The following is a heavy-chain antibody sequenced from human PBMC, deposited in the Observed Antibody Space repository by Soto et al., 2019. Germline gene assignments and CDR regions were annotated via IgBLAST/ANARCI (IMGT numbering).Heavy chain of an antibody. D-gene: IGHD3-22*01. J-gene: IGHJ4*02. CDR3: AKNPGYYYDSTGYHFDY. Sequence: PGGSLRLSCAASEFTFSNYAMSWVRQAPGKGLEWVSAISYGGGTTYYADSVKGRFTISRDNSKSTLYLQMNSLRAEDTAVYYCAKNPGYYYDSTGYHFDYWGQGTLVTVSS. CDR1: EFTFSNYA. V-gene: IGHV3-23*01. CDR2: ISYGGGTT.